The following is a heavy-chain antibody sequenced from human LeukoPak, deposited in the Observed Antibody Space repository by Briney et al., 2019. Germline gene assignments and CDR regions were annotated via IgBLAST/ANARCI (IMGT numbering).Heavy chain of an antibody. CDR1: GFTFSSYA. CDR3: AKDGGGSGWSFDY. CDR2: ISGSGGST. J-gene: IGHJ4*02. V-gene: IGHV3-23*01. Sequence: GGSLRLSCAASGFTFSSYAMSWVRQVPGKGLEWVSSISGSGGSTYYADSVKGRFTISRDNSKNTLYLQMNSLRAEDTAVYYCAKDGGGSGWSFDYWGQGTLVTVSS. D-gene: IGHD6-19*01.